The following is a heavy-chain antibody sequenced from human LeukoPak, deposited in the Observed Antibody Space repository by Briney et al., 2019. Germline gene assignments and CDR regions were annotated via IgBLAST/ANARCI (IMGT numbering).Heavy chain of an antibody. J-gene: IGHJ5*02. CDR1: GYTFTGYY. CDR3: ARDAAMVTGNWFDP. V-gene: IGHV1-2*02. Sequence: ASVKVSCKASGYTFTGYYMHWVRQAPGQGLEWMGWINPNSGGTNYAQKFQGRVTMTRDTSISTAYMELSRLRSDDTAVYYCARDAAMVTGNWFDPWGQGTLVTVSS. CDR2: INPNSGGT. D-gene: IGHD5-18*01.